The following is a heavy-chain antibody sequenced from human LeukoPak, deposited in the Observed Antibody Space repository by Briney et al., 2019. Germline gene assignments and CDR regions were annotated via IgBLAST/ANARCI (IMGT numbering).Heavy chain of an antibody. D-gene: IGHD1-26*01. CDR3: AREGGSSRSLEN. Sequence: SETLSLTCAVSGGSISSGGYSWSWIRQPPGKGLEWIGYIYHSGSTYYNPSLKSRVTISVDRSKNQFSLNLSSVTAADTAVYYCAREGGSSRSLENWGQGTLVTVSS. V-gene: IGHV4-30-2*01. J-gene: IGHJ4*02. CDR1: GGSISSGGYS. CDR2: IYHSGST.